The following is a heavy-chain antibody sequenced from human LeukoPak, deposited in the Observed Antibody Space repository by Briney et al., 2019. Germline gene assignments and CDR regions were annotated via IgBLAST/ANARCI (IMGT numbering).Heavy chain of an antibody. CDR3: ARRDCSSTSCYNDY. CDR1: GYTFTSYG. V-gene: IGHV1-18*01. Sequence: ASVKVSCKASGYTFTSYGISWVRQAPGQGLEWMRWISAYNGNTNYAQKLQGRVTMTTDTSTSTAYMELRSLRSDDTAVYYCARRDCSSTSCYNDYWGQGTLVTVSS. D-gene: IGHD2-2*02. CDR2: ISAYNGNT. J-gene: IGHJ4*02.